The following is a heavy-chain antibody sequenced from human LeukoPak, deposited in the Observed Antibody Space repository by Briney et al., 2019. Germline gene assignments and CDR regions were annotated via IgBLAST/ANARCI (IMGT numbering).Heavy chain of an antibody. D-gene: IGHD2-15*01. Sequence: GGSLRLSCAASGFTFSSYSMNWVRQAPGKGLEWVLSISSSSSYIYYADSVKGRFTISRDNAKNSLYLQMNSLRAEDTAVYYCARDRGSGGFDYWGQGTLVTVSS. J-gene: IGHJ4*02. CDR3: ARDRGSGGFDY. V-gene: IGHV3-21*01. CDR2: ISSSSSYI. CDR1: GFTFSSYS.